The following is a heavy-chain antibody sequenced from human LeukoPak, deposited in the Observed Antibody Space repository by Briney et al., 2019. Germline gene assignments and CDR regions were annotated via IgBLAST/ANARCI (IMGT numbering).Heavy chain of an antibody. CDR1: GGSIRSYY. Sequence: SETLSLTCTVSGGSIRSYYWSWIRQPPGKGLEWIGYIYYSGSTNYNPSLKSRVTISVDTSKNRFSLDLSSVTAADTAVYYCARVDTAMVHFDYWGQGTLVTVSS. V-gene: IGHV4-59*01. CDR2: IYYSGST. D-gene: IGHD5-18*01. J-gene: IGHJ4*02. CDR3: ARVDTAMVHFDY.